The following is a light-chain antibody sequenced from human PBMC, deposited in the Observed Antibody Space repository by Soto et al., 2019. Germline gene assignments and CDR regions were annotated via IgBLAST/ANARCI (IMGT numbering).Light chain of an antibody. CDR2: SNN. Sequence: QSVLTQPPSASGTPGQRVTISCSGSSSNIGRNTVNWYQQLPGMAPTLLIYSNNQRPSGVPDRFSGSKSGTSASLAVSVLQSEDEADYYCVAWDDSLNGPLFGGGTKVTVL. V-gene: IGLV1-44*01. CDR1: SSNIGRNT. CDR3: VAWDDSLNGPL. J-gene: IGLJ3*02.